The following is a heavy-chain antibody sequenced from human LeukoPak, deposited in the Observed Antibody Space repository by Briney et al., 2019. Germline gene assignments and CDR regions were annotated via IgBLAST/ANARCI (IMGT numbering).Heavy chain of an antibody. V-gene: IGHV3-23*01. CDR1: GFTFSSYA. CDR2: ISGSGGST. D-gene: IGHD3-3*01. J-gene: IGHJ3*02. CDR3: ARDLIRFLEWLRGSAFDI. Sequence: GGSVRLSCAGSGFTFSSYAMSWVRQAQGKGLEWVLDISGSGGSTDYADSGKGRFTISIHKSKNTLYLQMNSLRAEDTAAYYCARDLIRFLEWLRGSAFDIWGQGTMVTVSS.